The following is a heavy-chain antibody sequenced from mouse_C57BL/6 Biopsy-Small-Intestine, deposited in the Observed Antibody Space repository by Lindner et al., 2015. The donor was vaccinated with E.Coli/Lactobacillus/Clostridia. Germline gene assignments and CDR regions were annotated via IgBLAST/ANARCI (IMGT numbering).Heavy chain of an antibody. J-gene: IGHJ4*01. V-gene: IGHV1-72*04. CDR2: IDPSGGGT. D-gene: IGHD2-13*01. CDR1: GYTFTKYY. CDR3: VRDNDYFSFDY. Sequence: SVKVSCKAFGYTFTKYYMHWVRQAPGQGLEWMGRIDPSGGGTINAQKFQGRISMTRDTSTSTDYMDLSSLRSEDTAVYYCVRDNDYFSFDYWGQGTLVTVSS.